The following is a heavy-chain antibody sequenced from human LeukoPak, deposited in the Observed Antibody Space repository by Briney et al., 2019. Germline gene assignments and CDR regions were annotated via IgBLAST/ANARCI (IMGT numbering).Heavy chain of an antibody. CDR3: ASLRDYIGWFDP. Sequence: SETLSLTCTVSGGSISSGTYYWSWIWQPAGKGLEWIGRIYTSGSTNYNPSLKSRVTISVDTSKNQFSLKLSSVTAADTAVYHCASLRDYIGWFDPWGQGTLVTVSS. V-gene: IGHV4-61*02. CDR2: IYTSGST. J-gene: IGHJ5*02. D-gene: IGHD4-11*01. CDR1: GGSISSGTYY.